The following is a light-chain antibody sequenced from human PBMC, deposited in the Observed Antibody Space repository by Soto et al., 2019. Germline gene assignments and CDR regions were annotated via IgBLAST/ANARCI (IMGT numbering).Light chain of an antibody. J-gene: IGKJ4*01. V-gene: IGKV3-11*01. CDR3: QQRSNWPLT. CDR1: QSVSSY. CDR2: DAS. Sequence: EIVLTQSPATLSLSPGERATLSCRASQSVSSYLAWYQQKPGQAPRLLIYDASNRATGIPARFSGSGSGTDFNLTISSLEPEDFAVYDCQQRSNWPLTFGGGTKVEIK.